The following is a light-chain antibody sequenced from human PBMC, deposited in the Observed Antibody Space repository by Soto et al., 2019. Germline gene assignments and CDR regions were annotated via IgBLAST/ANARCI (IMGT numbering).Light chain of an antibody. CDR1: QSVSSRY. CDR3: QQYGSSPPYT. J-gene: IGKJ2*01. Sequence: EIVLTQSPGTLSLSPGERATLSCRASQSVSSRYLAWYQQKPGQAPRLLIYGASSRATGIPDRFSGSGYGTDCPLTISRLEPEDYAVYYCQQYGSSPPYTVGQGTRLEIK. CDR2: GAS. V-gene: IGKV3-20*01.